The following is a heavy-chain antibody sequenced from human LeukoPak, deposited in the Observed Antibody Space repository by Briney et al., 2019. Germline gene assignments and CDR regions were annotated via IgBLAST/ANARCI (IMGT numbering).Heavy chain of an antibody. D-gene: IGHD1-26*01. Sequence: PGGSLRPSCAASGFTFSSYSMNWVRQAPGKGLEWVSSISSSSDYIYYADSLKGRFTISGDNAKNSLYLQMNSLRAEDTAVYYCAREEGGAGVYGFDIWGQGTLACVSS. CDR3: AREEGGAGVYGFDI. V-gene: IGHV3-21*01. J-gene: IGHJ3*02. CDR2: ISSSSDYI. CDR1: GFTFSSYS.